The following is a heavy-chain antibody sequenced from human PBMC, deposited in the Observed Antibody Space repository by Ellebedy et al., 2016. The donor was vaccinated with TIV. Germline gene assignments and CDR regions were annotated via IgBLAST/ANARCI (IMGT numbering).Heavy chain of an antibody. V-gene: IGHV5-51*01. CDR1: GYSFTSYW. D-gene: IGHD4/OR15-4a*01. CDR2: IYPGDSDT. Sequence: GGSLRLXCKCSGYSFTSYWIGWVRQMPGKGLEWMGIIYPGDSDTRYSPSFQGQVTISADKSISTAYLQWSSLKASDTAMYYCARPQYGGNHDAFDIWGQGTMVTVSS. CDR3: ARPQYGGNHDAFDI. J-gene: IGHJ3*02.